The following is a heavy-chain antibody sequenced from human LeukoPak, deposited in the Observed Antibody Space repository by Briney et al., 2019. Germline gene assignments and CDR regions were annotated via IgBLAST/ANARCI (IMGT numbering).Heavy chain of an antibody. V-gene: IGHV4-39*07. CDR1: GGSISSSSYY. CDR2: IYYSGST. Sequence: SETLSLTCTVSGGSISSSSYYWGWIRQPPGKGLEWIGSIYYSGSTYYNPSLKSRVTISVDTSKNQFSLKLSSVTAADTAVYYCARDPIAVASFDFWGQGTLVTVSS. J-gene: IGHJ4*02. CDR3: ARDPIAVASFDF. D-gene: IGHD6-19*01.